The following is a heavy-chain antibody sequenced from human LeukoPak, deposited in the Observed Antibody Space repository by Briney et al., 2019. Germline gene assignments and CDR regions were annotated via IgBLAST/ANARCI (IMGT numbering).Heavy chain of an antibody. J-gene: IGHJ4*02. Sequence: SETLSLTCGVSGGSISTNNWWSWVRQPPGKGLEWIGEIHYSGSSNYNPSLKSRVTILVDKSKNQFSLKLSSVTAADTAVYYCARGRGYYYDSSGSSFDYWGQGTLVTVSS. V-gene: IGHV4-4*02. D-gene: IGHD3-22*01. CDR2: IHYSGSS. CDR3: ARGRGYYYDSSGSSFDY. CDR1: GGSISTNNW.